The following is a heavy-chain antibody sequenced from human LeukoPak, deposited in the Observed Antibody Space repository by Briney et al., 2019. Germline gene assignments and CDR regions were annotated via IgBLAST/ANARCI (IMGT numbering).Heavy chain of an antibody. CDR1: GFTFSDYY. V-gene: IGHV3-11*04. CDR3: ARDISPYCGGDCYFDY. CDR2: ISSSGSTI. Sequence: GGSLRLSCAASGFTFSDYYMSWIRQAPGKGLEWVSYISSSGSTIYYADSVKGRFTISRDNAKNPLYLQMNSLRAEDTAVYYCARDISPYCGGDCYFDYWGQGTLVTVSS. D-gene: IGHD2-21*02. J-gene: IGHJ4*02.